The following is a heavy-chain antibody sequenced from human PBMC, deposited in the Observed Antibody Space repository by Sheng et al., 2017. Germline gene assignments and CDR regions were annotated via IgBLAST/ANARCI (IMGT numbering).Heavy chain of an antibody. Sequence: QVQLVESGGGVVQPGRSLRLSCAASGFTFSSYAMHWVRQAPGKGLEWVAVISYDGSNKYYADSVKGRFTISRDNSKNTLYLQMNSLRAEDTAVYYCAREMWLDSGSNGYFDLWGRGTLVTVSS. CDR3: AREMWLDSGSNGYFDL. CDR1: GFTFSSYA. J-gene: IGHJ2*01. CDR2: ISYDGSNK. V-gene: IGHV3-30*04. D-gene: IGHD1-26*01.